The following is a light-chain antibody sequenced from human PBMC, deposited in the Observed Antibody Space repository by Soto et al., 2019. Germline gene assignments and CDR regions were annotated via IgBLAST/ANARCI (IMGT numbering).Light chain of an antibody. CDR3: QQYGGSPPYT. Sequence: EIVLTQSPGTLSLSPGERVTLSCRASQSVSSSYLAWYQQKPAQAPRLLIYGASNRATGIPDRFSGSGSGTAFTLTISSLEPEDVAVYYCQQYGGSPPYTFGQGTKLEIK. J-gene: IGKJ2*01. V-gene: IGKV3-20*01. CDR1: QSVSSSY. CDR2: GAS.